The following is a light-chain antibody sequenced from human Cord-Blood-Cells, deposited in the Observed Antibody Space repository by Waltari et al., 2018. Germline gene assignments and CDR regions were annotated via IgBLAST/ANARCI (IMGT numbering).Light chain of an antibody. Sequence: EIQMTHSPCSLSASVRDRVPIPCRASQGMRSYLNGYHQKPGKAPKLLIYAASSLQSGVPSSFSGSRSGTDFTLTISSLQPEDFATYYCQQSYSTLVYTFGQGTKLEIK. J-gene: IGKJ2*01. V-gene: IGKV1-39*01. CDR3: QQSYSTLVYT. CDR2: AAS. CDR1: QGMRSY.